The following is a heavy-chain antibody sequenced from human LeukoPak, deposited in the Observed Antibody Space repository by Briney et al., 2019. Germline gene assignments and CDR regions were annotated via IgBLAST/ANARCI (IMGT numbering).Heavy chain of an antibody. Sequence: RASVKVSCKTSKNMFTGYFMHWVRQAPGQGLEWIGWINPNSGSTLFARRFQGRVTMTRDTSIGATYMELSRLTSDDTALYYCAAQCNDDFCYKRDYMDVWGKGTMVIVSS. CDR2: INPNSGST. CDR3: AAQCNDDFCYKRDYMDV. CDR1: KNMFTGYF. J-gene: IGHJ6*03. V-gene: IGHV1-2*02. D-gene: IGHD2-2*02.